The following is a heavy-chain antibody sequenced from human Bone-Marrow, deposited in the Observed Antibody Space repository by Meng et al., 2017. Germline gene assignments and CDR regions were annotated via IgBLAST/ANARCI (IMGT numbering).Heavy chain of an antibody. CDR1: GGSFSGYY. J-gene: IGHJ4*02. V-gene: IGHV4-34*01. D-gene: IGHD3-22*01. CDR2: INHSGST. Sequence: HVQLQQWGAGLLKPSETLSPTCAVYGGSFSGYYWSWIRQPPGKGLEWIGEINHSGSTNYNPSLKSRVTISVDTSKNQFSLKLSSVTAADTAVYYCAREDRYYYDSRVDYWGQGTLVTVSS. CDR3: AREDRYYYDSRVDY.